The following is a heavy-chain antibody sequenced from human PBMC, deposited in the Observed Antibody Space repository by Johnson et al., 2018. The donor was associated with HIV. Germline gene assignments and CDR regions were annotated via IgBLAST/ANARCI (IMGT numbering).Heavy chain of an antibody. CDR1: GFTFSSYA. Sequence: QVQLVESGGGVVQPGRSLRLSCAASGFTFSSYAMHWVRQAPGKGLEWVALVSYDGSVKYYADSVKGRFIISRDNSKNTLYLQMNSLRPEDTAVYYCARDSGQGWELRTDAFDLWGQGTMVTVSS. J-gene: IGHJ3*01. CDR3: ARDSGQGWELRTDAFDL. CDR2: VSYDGSVK. V-gene: IGHV3-30*04. D-gene: IGHD1-26*01.